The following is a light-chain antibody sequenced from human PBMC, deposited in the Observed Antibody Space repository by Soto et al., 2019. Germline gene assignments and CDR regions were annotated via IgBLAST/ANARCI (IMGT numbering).Light chain of an antibody. CDR2: RTS. CDR1: ESVSSSF. CDR3: QHYGNSLWT. Sequence: EVVLTQSPGTLSLSPGERATLSCRASESVSSSFLTWYQQKPGQAPRLLIYRTSNRVPGIPDRFSGSGSGTDFTLTISRLEPEDFAVYFCQHYGNSLWTFGQGTKVEIK. V-gene: IGKV3-20*01. J-gene: IGKJ1*01.